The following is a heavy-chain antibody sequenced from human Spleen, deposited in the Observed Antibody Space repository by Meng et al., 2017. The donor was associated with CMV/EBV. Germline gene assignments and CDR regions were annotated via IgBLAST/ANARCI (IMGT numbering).Heavy chain of an antibody. CDR2: ISGSGGST. J-gene: IGHJ4*02. CDR1: GFTVSSNY. D-gene: IGHD3-22*01. Sequence: GESLKISCAASGFTVSSNYMSWVRQAPGKGLEWVSAISGSGGSTYYADSVKGRFTISRDNSKNTLYLQMNSLRAEDTAVYYCAKGVRGYYDSWGQGTLVTVSS. CDR3: AKGVRGYYDS. V-gene: IGHV3-23*01.